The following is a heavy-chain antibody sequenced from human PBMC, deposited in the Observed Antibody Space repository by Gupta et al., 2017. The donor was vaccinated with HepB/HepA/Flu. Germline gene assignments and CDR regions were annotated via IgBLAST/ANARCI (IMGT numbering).Heavy chain of an antibody. J-gene: IGHJ4*02. D-gene: IGHD5-12*01. V-gene: IGHV1-2*02. CDR2: INPSSGGA. CDR1: GYTFTAYY. CDR3: ARFKPRGGFTEGLGE. Sequence: QVQLVQSGAEVKKPGASVKVSCKASGYTFTAYYIHWVRQDPGQGLEWRGWINPSSGGAIYAQKLQGRVTMTRDTSISTAYMELSRLRSDDTAVYYCARFKPRGGFTEGLGEWGQGTLVTVSS.